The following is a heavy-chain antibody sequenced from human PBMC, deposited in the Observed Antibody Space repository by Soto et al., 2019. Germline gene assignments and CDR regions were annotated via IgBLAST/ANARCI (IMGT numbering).Heavy chain of an antibody. CDR2: INHSGST. CDR3: ARGRVTMVRGVIRHYFDY. D-gene: IGHD3-10*01. Sequence: ASETLSLTCAVYGGSFSGYYWSWIRQPPGKGLEWIGEINHSGSTNYNPSLKSRVTISVDTSKNQFSLKLSSVTAADTAVYYCARGRVTMVRGVIRHYFDYWGQGTLVTVSS. V-gene: IGHV4-34*01. J-gene: IGHJ4*02. CDR1: GGSFSGYY.